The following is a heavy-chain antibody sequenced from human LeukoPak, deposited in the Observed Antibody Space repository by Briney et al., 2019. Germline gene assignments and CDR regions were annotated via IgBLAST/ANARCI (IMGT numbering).Heavy chain of an antibody. CDR2: IYYSGST. CDR1: GGSIRSYY. D-gene: IGHD6-13*01. CDR3: ARQYSRSSYFDY. V-gene: IGHV4-59*01. Sequence: SETLSLTCTVSGGSIRSYYWSWIRQPPGKGLEWIGYIYYSGSTNYNPSFKSRVTISVDTSKNQFSLKLSSMTAADTAVYYCARQYSRSSYFDYWGQGTLVTVCS. J-gene: IGHJ4*02.